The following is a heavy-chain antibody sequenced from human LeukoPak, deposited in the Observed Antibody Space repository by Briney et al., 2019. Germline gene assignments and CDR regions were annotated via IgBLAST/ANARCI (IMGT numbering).Heavy chain of an antibody. CDR2: INWNGGST. J-gene: IGHJ4*02. D-gene: IGHD6-19*01. CDR1: GCTFDDYG. V-gene: IGHV3-20*04. Sequence: PGGSLRLSCAASGCTFDDYGMSWVRQAPGKGLEWVPGINWNGGSTGYADSVKGRFTISRDNAKNSLYLQMNSLRAEDTALYYCARDPHSGWYNQFDYWGQGTLVTVSS. CDR3: ARDPHSGWYNQFDY.